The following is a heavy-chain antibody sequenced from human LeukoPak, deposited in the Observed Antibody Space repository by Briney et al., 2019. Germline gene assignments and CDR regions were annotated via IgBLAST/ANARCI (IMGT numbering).Heavy chain of an antibody. D-gene: IGHD1-1*01. Sequence: GGSLRLSCAASGFIVSTNYVTWVRQAPGKGPEWVSGIYSGGATYYADSVKGRFTISRDNSQNTLYLQMNSLRAEDTAVYYCAKDAGGTPPMHRRDYWGQGTLVTVSS. V-gene: IGHV3-53*01. J-gene: IGHJ4*02. CDR2: IYSGGAT. CDR1: GFIVSTNY. CDR3: AKDAGGTPPMHRRDY.